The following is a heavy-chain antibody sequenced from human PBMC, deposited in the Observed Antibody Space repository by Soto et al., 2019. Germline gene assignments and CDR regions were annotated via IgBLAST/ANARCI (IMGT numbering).Heavy chain of an antibody. D-gene: IGHD2-21*02. CDR1: GGSISSSSYY. CDR2: IYYSGST. J-gene: IGHJ3*02. V-gene: IGHV4-39*01. Sequence: SGTLSLTCTVSGGSISSSSYYWGWIRQPPGKGLEWIGSIYYSGSTYYNPSLKSRVTISVDTSKNQFSLKLSSVTAADTAVYYCARSRLDAFDIWGQGTMVTVSS. CDR3: ARSRLDAFDI.